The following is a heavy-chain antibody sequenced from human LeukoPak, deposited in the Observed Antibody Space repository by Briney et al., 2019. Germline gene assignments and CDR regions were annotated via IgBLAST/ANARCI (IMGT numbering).Heavy chain of an antibody. CDR3: AREAAGRLYYYDSSGHIDY. D-gene: IGHD3-22*01. V-gene: IGHV3-74*01. J-gene: IGHJ4*02. CDR1: GFTFSSYW. Sequence: PGGSLRLSCAASGFTFSSYWMHWVRQAPGKGLVWVSRINSDGSSTSYADSVKGRFTISRDNAKNTLYLQMNSLRAEDTAVYYCAREAAGRLYYYDSSGHIDYWGQGTLVTVSS. CDR2: INSDGSST.